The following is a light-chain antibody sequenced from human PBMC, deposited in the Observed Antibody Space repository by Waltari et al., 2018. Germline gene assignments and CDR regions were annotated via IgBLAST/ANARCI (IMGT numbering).Light chain of an antibody. CDR1: QSLNVW. V-gene: IGKV1-5*03. CDR2: KAS. Sequence: DIQLTQSPSTLSAAVGDRVTITCRASQSLNVWLAWYQQKPGNAPKLLIYKASSLGSGVPSRFSGSGSGTEFILTISSLQPDDFATYYCQQYNSYPISFGQGTRLEIK. J-gene: IGKJ5*01. CDR3: QQYNSYPIS.